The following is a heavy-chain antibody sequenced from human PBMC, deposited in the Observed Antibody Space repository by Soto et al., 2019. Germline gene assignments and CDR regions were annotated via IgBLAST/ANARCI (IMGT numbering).Heavy chain of an antibody. CDR1: GYTFTSYA. J-gene: IGHJ3*02. CDR3: VRAFRSGYVAGWGAFAI. CDR2: INAGNGNT. V-gene: IGHV1-3*01. D-gene: IGHD3-3*01. Sequence: QVQLVQSGAEVKKPGASVKVSCKASGYTFTSYAMHWVRQAPGQRLEWMGWINAGNGNTKYSQKFQGRVTITRDTSASTAYMELSSLRSDYTAVYYCVRAFRSGYVAGWGAFAIWGQGTMVTVSS.